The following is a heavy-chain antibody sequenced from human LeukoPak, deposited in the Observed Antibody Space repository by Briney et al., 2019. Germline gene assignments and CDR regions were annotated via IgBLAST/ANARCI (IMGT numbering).Heavy chain of an antibody. CDR3: ARKSDSLMLLGGDC. J-gene: IGHJ4*02. V-gene: IGHV3-23*01. CDR1: GFTFSIYA. Sequence: GGSLRLSCAASGFTFSIYAMSWVRQPPGKGLEWVSAISGSGGSTYYADSVKGRFTISRDNSKNTLYLQMNSLRAEDTAVYYCARKSDSLMLLGGDCWGQGTLVTVSS. CDR2: ISGSGGST. D-gene: IGHD3-10*01.